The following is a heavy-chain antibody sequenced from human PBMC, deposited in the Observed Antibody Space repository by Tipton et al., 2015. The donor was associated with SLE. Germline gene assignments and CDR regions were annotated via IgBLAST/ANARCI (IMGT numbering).Heavy chain of an antibody. J-gene: IGHJ4*02. Sequence: GLVKPSETLSLTCTASGGSISSSSYYWGWIRQPPGKGLEWIGSIYYSGSTYYNPSLKSRVTISVDTSKNQFTLKLSSVTAADTAVYYCAREAARGERYYYEAYDYWGQGTLVTVSS. CDR3: AREAARGERYYYEAYDY. CDR2: IYYSGST. V-gene: IGHV4-39*01. CDR1: GGSISSSSYY. D-gene: IGHD3-22*01.